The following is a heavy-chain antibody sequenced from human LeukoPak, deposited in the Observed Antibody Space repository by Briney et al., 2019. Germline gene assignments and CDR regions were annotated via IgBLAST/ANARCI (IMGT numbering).Heavy chain of an antibody. CDR3: ARDQGYCSGGSCYYPDY. CDR2: ISYDGSNK. CDR1: GFTFSSYG. D-gene: IGHD2-15*01. J-gene: IGHJ4*02. Sequence: GGSLRLSCAASGFTFSSYGMHWVRQAPGKGLEWVAVISYDGSNKYYADSVKGRFTISRDNSKNTLYLQMNSLRAEDTAVYYCARDQGYCSGGSCYYPDYWGQGTLVTVSS. V-gene: IGHV3-30*03.